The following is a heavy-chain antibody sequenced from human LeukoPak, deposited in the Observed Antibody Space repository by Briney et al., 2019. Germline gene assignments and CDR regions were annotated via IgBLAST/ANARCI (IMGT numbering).Heavy chain of an antibody. Sequence: GGSLRLSCAASGFTFSSYWMHWVRQAPGKGLVWVSRINSDGSSTSYADSVKGRFTISRDNARSTLYLQMNSLRAEDTAVYYCARMQAGWLRSFDYWGQGTLVTVSS. CDR2: INSDGSST. D-gene: IGHD5-18*01. CDR1: GFTFSSYW. V-gene: IGHV3-74*01. CDR3: ARMQAGWLRSFDY. J-gene: IGHJ4*02.